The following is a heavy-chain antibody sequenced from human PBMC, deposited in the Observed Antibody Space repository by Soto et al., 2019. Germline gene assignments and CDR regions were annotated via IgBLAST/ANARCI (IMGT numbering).Heavy chain of an antibody. CDR2: IIPILGIA. CDR3: ASTFPGSGSTPNAFDI. D-gene: IGHD5-12*01. Sequence: SVKVSCKASGGTFSSYTISWVRQAPGQGLEWMGRIIPILGIANYAQKFQGRVTITADKSTSTAYMELSSLRSEDTAVYYCASTFPGSGSTPNAFDIWGEGTMVTVSS. J-gene: IGHJ3*02. CDR1: GGTFSSYT. V-gene: IGHV1-69*02.